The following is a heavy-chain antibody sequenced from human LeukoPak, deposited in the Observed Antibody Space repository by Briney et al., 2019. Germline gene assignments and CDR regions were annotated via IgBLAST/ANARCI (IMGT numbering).Heavy chain of an antibody. CDR3: ARRNDYYDSSGDFDY. CDR2: TSAYNGNT. D-gene: IGHD3-22*01. Sequence: ASVKVSCKASGYTFTSYGISWVRQAPGQGLEWMGWTSAYNGNTNYAQKLQGRVTMTTDTSTSTAYMELRSLRSDDTAVYYCARRNDYYDSSGDFDYWGQGTLVTVSS. J-gene: IGHJ4*02. CDR1: GYTFTSYG. V-gene: IGHV1-18*01.